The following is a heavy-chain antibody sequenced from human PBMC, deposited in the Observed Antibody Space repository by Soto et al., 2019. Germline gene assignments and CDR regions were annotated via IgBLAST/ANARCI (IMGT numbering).Heavy chain of an antibody. V-gene: IGHV4-30-2*01. D-gene: IGHD6-13*01. CDR1: SGSISSGGYS. CDR2: IYHSGST. Sequence: PSETLSLTCAVSSGSISSGGYSWSWIRQPPGKGLEWIGYIYHSGSTYYNPSLKSRVTISVDRSKNQFSLKLSSVTAADTAVYYCARASRIAAVWGAFDIWGQGTMVTVSS. J-gene: IGHJ3*02. CDR3: ARASRIAAVWGAFDI.